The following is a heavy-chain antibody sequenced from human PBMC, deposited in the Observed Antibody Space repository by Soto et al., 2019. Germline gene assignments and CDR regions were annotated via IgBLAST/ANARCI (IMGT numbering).Heavy chain of an antibody. D-gene: IGHD5-12*01. J-gene: IGHJ4*02. CDR3: ARSRDGYNLNPIDQ. CDR1: TGSSDSFY. CDR2: FFYTGST. Sequence: QVQLQVSGPGLVKPSATLSLSSTVSTGSSDSFYWSWIRQPPGKGLEWIGYFFYTGSTNHNPSLKGRVTISLDTSSSQFSLSLTSVTAADTAMYYCARSRDGYNLNPIDQWGQGLLVTVSS. V-gene: IGHV4-59*01.